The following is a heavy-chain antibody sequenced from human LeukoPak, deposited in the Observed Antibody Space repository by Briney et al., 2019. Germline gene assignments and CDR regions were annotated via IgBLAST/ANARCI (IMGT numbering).Heavy chain of an antibody. V-gene: IGHV1-2*02. CDR2: INPNSGGT. J-gene: IGHJ4*02. Sequence: GASVKVSCKASGYTFTGYYMHWVRQAPGQGLEWMGWINPNSGGTNYAQKFQGRVTMTRDTSTSTVYMELSSLRSEDTAVYYCARDDGDGYNPYFWGQGTLVTVSS. D-gene: IGHD5-24*01. CDR1: GYTFTGYY. CDR3: ARDDGDGYNPYF.